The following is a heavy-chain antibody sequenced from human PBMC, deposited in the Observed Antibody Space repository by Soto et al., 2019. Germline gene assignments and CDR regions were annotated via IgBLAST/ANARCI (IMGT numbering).Heavy chain of an antibody. D-gene: IGHD3-3*01. J-gene: IGHJ4*02. Sequence: QVQLVESGGGVVQPGRSLRLSCAASGFTFSSYGMHWVRQAPGKGLEWVAVIWYDGSNKYYADSVKGRFTISRDNSKNTLYLQMNSLRDEDTAVYYCARDWSTVIDYWGQGTLVTVSS. CDR2: IWYDGSNK. CDR3: ARDWSTVIDY. V-gene: IGHV3-33*01. CDR1: GFTFSSYG.